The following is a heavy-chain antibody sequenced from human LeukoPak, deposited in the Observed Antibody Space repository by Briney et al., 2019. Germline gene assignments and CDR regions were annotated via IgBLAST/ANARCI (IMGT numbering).Heavy chain of an antibody. CDR2: IYYSGST. D-gene: IGHD6-19*01. V-gene: IGHV4-59*01. J-gene: IGHJ4*02. Sequence: ASETLSLTCTVSGGSISSYYWSWIRQPPGKGLEWIGYIYYSGSTNYNPSLKSRVTISVDTSKNQFSLKLSSVTAADTAVYYCARFWYSSGWSYFDYWVQGTLVTVSS. CDR1: GGSISSYY. CDR3: ARFWYSSGWSYFDY.